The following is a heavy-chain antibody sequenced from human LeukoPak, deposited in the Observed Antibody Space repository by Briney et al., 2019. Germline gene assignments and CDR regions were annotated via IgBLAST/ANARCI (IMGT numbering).Heavy chain of an antibody. CDR2: ISGSGGST. CDR1: GFTFSSYA. J-gene: IGHJ4*02. Sequence: GGSLRLSCAASGFTFSSYAMSWVRHAPGEGVEWVSAISGSGGSTYYADSVKGRFTISRDNSKNTLYLQMNSLRAEDTAVYYCAKGTDSSGYYYHLDYWGQGTLVTVSS. D-gene: IGHD3-22*01. V-gene: IGHV3-23*01. CDR3: AKGTDSSGYYYHLDY.